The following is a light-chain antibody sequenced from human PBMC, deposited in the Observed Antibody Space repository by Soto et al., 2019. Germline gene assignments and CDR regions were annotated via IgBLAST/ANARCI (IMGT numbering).Light chain of an antibody. J-gene: IGLJ1*01. Sequence: QSLLSQPASRSVCPGQSLTISLPGTNSDGWSYNYVSWYQHHPGKAPKLVIYDVDDRPSGVSNRFSGSKSGNTASLTISGLQAEDEADYYCSSFTNSSPLGVFGTGTKVTVL. CDR1: NSDGWSYNY. CDR3: SSFTNSSPLGV. CDR2: DVD. V-gene: IGLV2-14*03.